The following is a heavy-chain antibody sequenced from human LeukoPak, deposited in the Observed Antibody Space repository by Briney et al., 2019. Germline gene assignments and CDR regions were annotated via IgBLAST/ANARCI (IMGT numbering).Heavy chain of an antibody. CDR1: GGSFSGYY. V-gene: IGHV4-38-2*02. CDR2: IYHSGST. D-gene: IGHD2-15*01. CDR3: AREVAGN. J-gene: IGHJ4*02. Sequence: PSETLSLTCAVYGGSFSGYYWGWIRQAPGKGLEWIGSIYHSGSTYYNPSLKSRVTISVDTSKNQFSLKLSSVTAEDTAVYYCAREVAGNWGQGTLVTVSS.